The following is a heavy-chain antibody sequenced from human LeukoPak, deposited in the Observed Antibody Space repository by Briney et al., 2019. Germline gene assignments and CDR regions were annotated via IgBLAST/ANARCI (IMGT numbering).Heavy chain of an antibody. CDR2: FDPEDGET. CDR3: ATDLAHYYDSSGYSNFDY. D-gene: IGHD3-22*01. Sequence: ASVKVSCKVSGYTLTELSMHWVRQAPGKGREWMGGFDPEDGETIYAQKCQGRVTMTEDSSTDTAYMELSSLRSEDTAVYYCATDLAHYYDSSGYSNFDYWGQRTLVTVSS. V-gene: IGHV1-24*01. CDR1: GYTLTELS. J-gene: IGHJ4*02.